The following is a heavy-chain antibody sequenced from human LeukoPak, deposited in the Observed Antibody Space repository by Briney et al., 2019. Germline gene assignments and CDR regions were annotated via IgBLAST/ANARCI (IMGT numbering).Heavy chain of an antibody. J-gene: IGHJ4*02. D-gene: IGHD2-21*01. Sequence: GASVKVSCKASGYTFTDYYMHWVRQAPGQGLEWMGGIIPIFGTVNYAQTFQGRVTITADKSSSTAYMELSSLRSDDTAVYYCATLPMAAYGAFDYWGQGVLVTVSS. CDR1: GYTFTDYY. CDR2: IIPIFGTV. CDR3: ATLPMAAYGAFDY. V-gene: IGHV1-69*06.